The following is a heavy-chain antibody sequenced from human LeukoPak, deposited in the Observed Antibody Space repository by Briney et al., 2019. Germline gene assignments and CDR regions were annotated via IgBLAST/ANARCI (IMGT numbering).Heavy chain of an antibody. Sequence: GGSLRLSCAASGLIFSTYEMHWASQAPGKALEWVSYISTSGSTIYYADSVKGRFTFSRDNARNSLFLQMNRLRAEDTAVYYCARDGPAYSFEYWGQGTLVTVSS. V-gene: IGHV3-48*03. D-gene: IGHD2-21*01. CDR2: ISTSGSTI. J-gene: IGHJ4*02. CDR1: GLIFSTYE. CDR3: ARDGPAYSFEY.